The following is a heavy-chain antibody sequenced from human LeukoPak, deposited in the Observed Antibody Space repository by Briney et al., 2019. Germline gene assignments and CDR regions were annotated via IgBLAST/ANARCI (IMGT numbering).Heavy chain of an antibody. D-gene: IGHD3-16*01. J-gene: IGHJ3*02. CDR1: EYTSIGYY. Sequence: GASVKVSCKASEYTSIGYYMHWVRQAHGQGPEWMGWINPNGGATNYAQKFQGRVTMTRDTSISTAYMELSRLRSDDTAVYYCARVRLNAFDIWGQGTMVIVSS. V-gene: IGHV1-2*02. CDR3: ARVRLNAFDI. CDR2: INPNGGAT.